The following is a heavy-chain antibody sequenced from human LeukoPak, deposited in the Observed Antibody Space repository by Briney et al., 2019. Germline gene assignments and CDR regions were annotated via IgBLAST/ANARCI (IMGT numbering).Heavy chain of an antibody. D-gene: IGHD7-27*01. CDR1: GGSFSGYY. CDR3: AIRTGNFDY. V-gene: IGHV4-34*01. J-gene: IGHJ4*02. Sequence: TSETLSLTCAVYGGSFSGYYWSWLRQPPGKGREWIGEINHSGSTNYNPSLKSRVTITVDTSKNQFSLKLSSVTAADTAVYYCAIRTGNFDYWGQGTLVTVSS. CDR2: INHSGST.